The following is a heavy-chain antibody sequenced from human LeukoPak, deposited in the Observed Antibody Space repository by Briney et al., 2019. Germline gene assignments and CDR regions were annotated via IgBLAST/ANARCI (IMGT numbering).Heavy chain of an antibody. D-gene: IGHD5-18*01. CDR2: INPSSGST. CDR3: ARGYTYGDY. J-gene: IGHJ4*02. V-gene: IGHV1-46*02. CDR1: GYTFNSYY. Sequence: GASVKVSCKAFGYTFNSYYMHWVRQAPGQGLEWMGIINPSSGSTSYAQNFQGRVTMTRDTSSSTVYMELSSLRSEDTAVYYCARGYTYGDYWGQGTLVTVSS.